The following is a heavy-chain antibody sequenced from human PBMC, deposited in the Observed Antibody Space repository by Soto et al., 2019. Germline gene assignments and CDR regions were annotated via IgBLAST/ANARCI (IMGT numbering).Heavy chain of an antibody. CDR3: ARDRLNQHRYYFDY. J-gene: IGHJ4*02. Sequence: PGGSLRLSCAASGFTFSSYAMHWVRQAPGKGLEWVAVISYDRSNKYYADSVKGRFTISRDNSKNTLYLQMNSRRAEDTAGYYCARDRLNQHRYYFDYWGQGTLVTVSS. CDR2: ISYDRSNK. D-gene: IGHD6-13*01. CDR1: GFTFSSYA. V-gene: IGHV3-30-3*01.